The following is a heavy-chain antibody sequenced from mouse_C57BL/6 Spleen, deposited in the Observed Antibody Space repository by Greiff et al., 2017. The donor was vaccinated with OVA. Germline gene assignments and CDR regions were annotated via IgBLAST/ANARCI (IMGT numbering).Heavy chain of an antibody. Sequence: VQLQQPGAELVKPGASVKLSCKASGYTFTSYWMHWVKQRPGQGLEWIGMIHPNSGSTNYNEKFKSKATLTVDKSSSTAYMQLSSLTSEDSAVYYCASYDYDKETWFAYWGQGTLVTVSA. CDR2: IHPNSGST. CDR1: GYTFTSYW. J-gene: IGHJ3*01. D-gene: IGHD2-4*01. CDR3: ASYDYDKETWFAY. V-gene: IGHV1-64*01.